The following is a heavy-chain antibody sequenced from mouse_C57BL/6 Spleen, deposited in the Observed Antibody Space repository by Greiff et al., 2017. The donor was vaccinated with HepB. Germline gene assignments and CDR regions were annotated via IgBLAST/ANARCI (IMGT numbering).Heavy chain of an antibody. Sequence: VQLQQSGPELVKPGASVKISCKASGYTFTDYYMNWVKQSHGKSLEWIGDINPNNGGTSYNQKFKGKATLTVDKSSSTAYMELRSLTSEDSAVYYCARIYYGSPYYFDYWGQGTTLTVSS. V-gene: IGHV1-26*01. CDR2: INPNNGGT. CDR1: GYTFTDYY. D-gene: IGHD1-1*01. J-gene: IGHJ2*01. CDR3: ARIYYGSPYYFDY.